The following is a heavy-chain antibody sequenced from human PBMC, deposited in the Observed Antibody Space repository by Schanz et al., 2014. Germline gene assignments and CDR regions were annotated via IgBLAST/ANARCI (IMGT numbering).Heavy chain of an antibody. CDR2: IWNNGVTK. CDR1: GFTFSVYG. Sequence: QVQLVESGGGVVQPGRSLRLSCEASGFTFSVYGMHWVRQAPGKGPEWVAVIWNNGVTKYYADSVRGRFTISRDRFQNTLYLRMSSLRAEDTAVYYCARPRFDYGEVDYWGQGTLVTVSS. V-gene: IGHV3-33*08. D-gene: IGHD4-17*01. CDR3: ARPRFDYGEVDY. J-gene: IGHJ4*02.